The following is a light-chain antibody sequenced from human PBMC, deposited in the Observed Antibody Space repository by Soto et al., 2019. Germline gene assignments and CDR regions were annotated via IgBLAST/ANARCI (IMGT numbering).Light chain of an antibody. Sequence: QSVLTQPPSVSGAPGQRVTISCTGSSSNIGAGYDVHWYQQLPGTAPKLLIYANSNRPSGVPDRFSGSKSGTSASLAITGLQAEDEADYYCQSSDSSLSGVVFGGGTKLTV. CDR3: QSSDSSLSGVV. CDR1: SSNIGAGYD. V-gene: IGLV1-40*01. J-gene: IGLJ2*01. CDR2: ANS.